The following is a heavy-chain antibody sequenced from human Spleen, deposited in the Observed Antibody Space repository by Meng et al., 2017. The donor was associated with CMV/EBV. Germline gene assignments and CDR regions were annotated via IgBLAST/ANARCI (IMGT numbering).Heavy chain of an antibody. CDR1: GFTFHDYT. CDR3: ASSAEAQGIRAYFHYGMDV. J-gene: IGHJ6*02. D-gene: IGHD3-16*01. CDR2: ITWDGGNT. Sequence: GGSLRLSCAASGFTFHDYTMHWVRQAPGKGLEWVSLITWDGGNTDYADSVKGRFSISRDNHKKTLHLQMNSLRAEDTAVYYCASSAEAQGIRAYFHYGMDVWGQGTTVTVSS. V-gene: IGHV3-43*01.